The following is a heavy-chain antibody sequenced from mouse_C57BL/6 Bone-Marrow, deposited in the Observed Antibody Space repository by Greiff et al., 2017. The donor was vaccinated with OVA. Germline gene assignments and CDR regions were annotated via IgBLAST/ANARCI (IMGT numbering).Heavy chain of an antibody. Sequence: EVQLVESGGGLVKPGGSLKLSCAASGFTFSSYALSWVRQTPEKRLGWVATISYGGSYTYYPDNVKGRFTISRDNAKNNLYLQRSQMKAEETAMYYGARDYYGSRSWFAYWGQGTRVTVSA. D-gene: IGHD1-1*01. J-gene: IGHJ3*01. CDR3: ARDYYGSRSWFAY. CDR2: ISYGGSYT. V-gene: IGHV5-4*01. CDR1: GFTFSSYA.